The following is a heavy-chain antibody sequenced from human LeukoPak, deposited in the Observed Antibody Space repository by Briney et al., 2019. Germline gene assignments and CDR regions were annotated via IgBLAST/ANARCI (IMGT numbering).Heavy chain of an antibody. Sequence: SETLSLTCAVSCYSIISGYYWGWIRQPPGKGLEWVGGITHSGSAYYNPSLKSRVTISVDTSKNQFSLKLTSVTAADTAVYYCARDSSSSPFTSWGQGTLVAVSS. V-gene: IGHV4-38-2*02. J-gene: IGHJ4*02. CDR2: ITHSGSA. CDR3: ARDSSSSPFTS. CDR1: CYSIISGYY. D-gene: IGHD6-6*01.